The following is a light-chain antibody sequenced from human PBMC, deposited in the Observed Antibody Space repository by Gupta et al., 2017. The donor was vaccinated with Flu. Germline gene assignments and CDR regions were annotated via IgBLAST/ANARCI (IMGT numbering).Light chain of an antibody. CDR3: QQHENLPPSN. V-gene: IGKV1-33*01. CDR1: QDISNY. J-gene: IGKJ2*01. Sequence: DIQMTQSPSSLSASVGDRGTITCQASQDISNYLNWYQQKPGKAPKLLIYDASNWETGVTSRFSGSGFGKDVSFTISSRQQEDVASYYYQQHENLPPSNFGQGTKLDIK. CDR2: DAS.